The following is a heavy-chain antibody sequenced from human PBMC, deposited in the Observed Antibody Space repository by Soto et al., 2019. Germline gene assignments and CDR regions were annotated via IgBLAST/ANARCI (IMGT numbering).Heavy chain of an antibody. CDR1: VGSSTSRTYF. Sequence: SEGLSLTGFVSVGSSTSRTYFWGWILQPPGKGPEWIGNIYYSGNTYYNPSLKSRVTISVDASQSQFSLKLTSVTAADTALYYWARVAYWGQGTLVTVSS. D-gene: IGHD5-12*01. J-gene: IGHJ4*02. V-gene: IGHV4-39*01. CDR2: IYYSGNT. CDR3: ARVAY.